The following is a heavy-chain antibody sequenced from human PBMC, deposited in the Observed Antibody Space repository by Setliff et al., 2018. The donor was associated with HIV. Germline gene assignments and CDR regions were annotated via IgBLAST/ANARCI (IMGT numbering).Heavy chain of an antibody. CDR1: GYSFTTYY. CDR3: ARFYGSYDVGGFDI. CDR2: VYPRDSKA. V-gene: IGHV5-51*01. D-gene: IGHD3-16*01. J-gene: IGHJ3*02. Sequence: GESLKISCQGSGYSFTTYYIGWVRQMPGKGLEWMGLVYPRDSKAQYSPSFEGQVTFSVDTSISTAYLHWSSLKASDTAFYYCARFYGSYDVGGFDIWGQGTKVTVSS.